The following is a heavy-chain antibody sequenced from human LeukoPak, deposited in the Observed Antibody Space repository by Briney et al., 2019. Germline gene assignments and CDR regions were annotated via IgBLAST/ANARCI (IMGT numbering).Heavy chain of an antibody. V-gene: IGHV4-38-2*02. CDR3: AGYSGFWRGYSTFDY. J-gene: IGHJ4*02. Sequence: PSETLSLTCTVSGYSISSGYYWGWIRHPPGKGRDWIGSIYHSGSTHYNPSLKIRVPISVDTSKNHFSLKLSSVTAAHTPLYSVAGYSGFWRGYSTFDYWGQGTLVTVSS. D-gene: IGHD3-3*01. CDR1: GYSISSGYY. CDR2: IYHSGST.